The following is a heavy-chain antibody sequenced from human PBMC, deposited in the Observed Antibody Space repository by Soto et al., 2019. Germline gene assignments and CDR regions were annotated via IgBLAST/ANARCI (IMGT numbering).Heavy chain of an antibody. Sequence: SVKVSCKASGGTFSSYAISWVRQAPGQGLEWMGGIIPIFGTANYAQKFQGRVTITADESTSTAYMELSSLRSEDTAVYYCAVDSSGYYRGYYYYGMDVWGQGTTVTVSS. CDR2: IIPIFGTA. J-gene: IGHJ6*02. CDR1: GGTFSSYA. CDR3: AVDSSGYYRGYYYYGMDV. V-gene: IGHV1-69*13. D-gene: IGHD3-22*01.